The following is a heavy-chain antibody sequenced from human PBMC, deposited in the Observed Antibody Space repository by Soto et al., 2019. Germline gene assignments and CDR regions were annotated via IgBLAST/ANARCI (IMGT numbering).Heavy chain of an antibody. CDR2: ISSSSSYI. J-gene: IGHJ4*02. Sequence: EVQLVESGGGLVKPGGSLRLSCAASGFTFSSYSMNWVRQAPGKGLEWVSSISSSSSYIYYADSVKGRFTISRDNAKNSLYLQMNSLRAEDTAVYYCARVKTYHRNFDYWGQGTLVTVSS. D-gene: IGHD2-2*01. CDR3: ARVKTYHRNFDY. CDR1: GFTFSSYS. V-gene: IGHV3-21*01.